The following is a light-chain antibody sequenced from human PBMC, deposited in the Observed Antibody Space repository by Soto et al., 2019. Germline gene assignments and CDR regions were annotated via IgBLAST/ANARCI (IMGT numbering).Light chain of an antibody. J-gene: IGKJ2*01. Sequence: EIVLTQSPATLSLSPGERATLSCWASQSINRYLAWYQQKPGQAPRLLIYDASNRATGIPARFSGSGSGTDFPLTISSLEPEDFAVYYCQQRSSWLYTFGQGTKLEIK. V-gene: IGKV3-11*01. CDR3: QQRSSWLYT. CDR2: DAS. CDR1: QSINRY.